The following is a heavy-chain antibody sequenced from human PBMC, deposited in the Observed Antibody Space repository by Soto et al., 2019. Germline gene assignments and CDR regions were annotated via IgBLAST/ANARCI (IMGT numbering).Heavy chain of an antibody. CDR3: ARLRGGQLLARVDF. CDR1: GYPLTIYG. D-gene: IGHD2-2*01. Sequence: VPVKGCCKAAGYPLTIYGIGWVRQANRQGLEGMGWISAYNGNTNYAQKLQGRVTMTTDTSTSTAYMELRSLRSDDTAVYYCARLRGGQLLARVDFWGQGTLVTVSS. V-gene: IGHV1-18*01. J-gene: IGHJ4*02. CDR2: ISAYNGNT.